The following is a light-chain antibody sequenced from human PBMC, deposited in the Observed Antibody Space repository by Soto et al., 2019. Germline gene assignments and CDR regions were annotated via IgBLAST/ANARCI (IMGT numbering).Light chain of an antibody. CDR3: QQYNNWPLT. CDR1: QSVNSN. CDR2: GIS. J-gene: IGKJ4*01. V-gene: IGKV3-15*01. Sequence: EMVMTQSPAILSVSPGASATLSCRTSQSVNSNSLAWYQQHPVQPPRLLIYGISTRATGIPARFSGSGSGTEFSLTISSLQSEDFAVYYRQQYNNWPLTFGGGTKVDIK.